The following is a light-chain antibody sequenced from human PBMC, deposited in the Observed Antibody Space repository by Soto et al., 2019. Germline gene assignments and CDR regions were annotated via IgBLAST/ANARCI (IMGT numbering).Light chain of an antibody. CDR1: TSDVGFYNL. V-gene: IGLV2-23*02. Sequence: QSALTQPASVSGSPGQSITISCSGTTSDVGFYNLVSWYQQHPGKAPRLVIYEVDKRPSGVSNRFSGSRSGNTASLTISGLQSDDEADYYCSSYAETRWVFGGGTKLTVL. CDR3: SSYAETRWV. CDR2: EVD. J-gene: IGLJ3*02.